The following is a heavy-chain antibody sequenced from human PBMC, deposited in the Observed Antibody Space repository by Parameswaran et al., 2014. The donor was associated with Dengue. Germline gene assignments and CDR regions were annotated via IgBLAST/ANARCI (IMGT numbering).Heavy chain of an antibody. CDR2: IYYSGST. V-gene: IGHV4-30-4*01. D-gene: IGHD3-16*01. J-gene: IGHJ3*02. CDR3: ARGPPVLRLGAFDI. Sequence: WIRQPPGKGLEWIGYIYYSGSTYYNPSLKSRVTISVDTSKNQFSLKLSSVTAADTAVYYCARGPPVLRLGAFDIWGQGTMVTVSS.